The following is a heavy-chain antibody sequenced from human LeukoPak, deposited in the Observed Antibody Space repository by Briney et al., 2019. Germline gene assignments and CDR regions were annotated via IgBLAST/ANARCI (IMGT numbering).Heavy chain of an antibody. Sequence: GGSLRLSCAASGFTFSSYEMNWVRQAPGKGLEWVSYISSGGSTIYYADSVKGRFTISRDNAKNSLYLQMNSLRAEDTAVYYYARGDSCPTYWGQGTLVTVSS. CDR1: GFTFSSYE. V-gene: IGHV3-48*03. CDR3: ARGDSCPTY. D-gene: IGHD2-15*01. J-gene: IGHJ4*02. CDR2: ISSGGSTI.